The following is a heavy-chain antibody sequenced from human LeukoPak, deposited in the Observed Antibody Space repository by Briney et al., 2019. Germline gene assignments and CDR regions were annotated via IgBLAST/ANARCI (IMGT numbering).Heavy chain of an antibody. V-gene: IGHV3-23*01. CDR2: NSNNGGYT. CDR1: GFTFSSSA. CDR3: AKQLGYCSDGSCYFPY. Sequence: QPGGSLRLSCAASGFTFSSSAMSWVRQAPGKGLEWVSANSNNGGYTYYADSVQGRFTISRDNSKSTLCLQMNSLRAEDTAVYYCAKQLGYCSDGSCYFPYWGQGTLVTVSS. D-gene: IGHD2-15*01. J-gene: IGHJ4*02.